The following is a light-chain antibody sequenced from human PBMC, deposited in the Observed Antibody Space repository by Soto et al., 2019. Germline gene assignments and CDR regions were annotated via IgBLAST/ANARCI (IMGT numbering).Light chain of an antibody. V-gene: IGLV2-8*01. CDR2: EVT. J-gene: IGLJ3*02. Sequence: QSALTQPPSASGSHGQSVTISCTGTSSDVGGHNYVSWYQQHPGRAPKLMIYEVTKRPSGVSDRFSGSKSGNTASLTVSGLQAEYEADYYCSSYAGGNILGVFGGGTK. CDR3: SSYAGGNILGV. CDR1: SSDVGGHNY.